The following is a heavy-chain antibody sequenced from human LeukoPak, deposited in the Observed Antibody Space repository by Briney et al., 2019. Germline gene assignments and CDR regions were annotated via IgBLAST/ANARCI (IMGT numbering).Heavy chain of an antibody. CDR1: GGSISSCDYY. J-gene: IGHJ3*02. CDR3: ARDGYSSGWPGNAFDI. V-gene: IGHV4-30-4*08. CDR2: IDYSGST. Sequence: SETLSLTCAVSGGSISSCDYYWSWIRQPPGKGLEWIGYIDYSGSTYYNPALKSRVTISVDTSKNQFSLKLSSVTAADTAVYYCARDGYSSGWPGNAFDIWGQGTMVTVSS. D-gene: IGHD6-19*01.